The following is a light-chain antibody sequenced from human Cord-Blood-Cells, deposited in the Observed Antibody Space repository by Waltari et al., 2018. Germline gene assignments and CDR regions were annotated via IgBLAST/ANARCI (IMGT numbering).Light chain of an antibody. CDR3: QQYNNWPPLT. Sequence: ELVMTQSPATLSVSPGERATLSGRASQSVSSNLAWYQQKPGQAPRLLIYGASTRATGIPARFSGSGSGTEFTFTISSLQSEDFAVYYCQQYNNWPPLTFGGGTKVEIK. J-gene: IGKJ4*01. CDR2: GAS. CDR1: QSVSSN. V-gene: IGKV3-15*01.